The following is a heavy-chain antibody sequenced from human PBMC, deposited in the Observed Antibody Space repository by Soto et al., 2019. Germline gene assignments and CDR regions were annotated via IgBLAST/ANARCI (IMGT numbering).Heavy chain of an antibody. CDR2: INWNSDTI. CDR1: GFTFDDYA. D-gene: IGHD3-22*01. J-gene: IGHJ4*02. Sequence: EVQLVESGGGLVQPGGSLRLSCAASGFTFDDYAMHWVRQAPGKGLGWVSGINWNSDTIGYADSVKGRFIVSRDNAKGSLLLQMSSLRAEDTAVYFCAMSNSNDLYYHFESWGQGTPVTVSS. V-gene: IGHV3-9*01. CDR3: AMSNSNDLYYHFES.